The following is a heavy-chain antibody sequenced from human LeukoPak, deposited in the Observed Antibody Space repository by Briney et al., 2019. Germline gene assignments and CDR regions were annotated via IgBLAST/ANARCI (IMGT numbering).Heavy chain of an antibody. CDR1: GGSISSYY. CDR3: ARDRDYDSRTFDY. CDR2: IYYSGST. Sequence: SETLSLTCTVSGGSISSYYWSWIRQPPGKGLEWIGYIYYSGSTNYNPSLKSRVTISVDTSKNQFSLKLSSVTAADTAVYYCARDRDYDSRTFDYWGQGTLVTVSS. J-gene: IGHJ4*02. D-gene: IGHD3-22*01. V-gene: IGHV4-59*12.